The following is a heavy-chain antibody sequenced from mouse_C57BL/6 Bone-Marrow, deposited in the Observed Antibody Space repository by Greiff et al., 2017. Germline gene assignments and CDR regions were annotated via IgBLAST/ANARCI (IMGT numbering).Heavy chain of an antibody. CDR2: INPSSGYT. D-gene: IGHD1-1*01. Sequence: QVQLQQSGAELAKPGASVKLSCKASGYTFTSYWMHWVKQRPGQGLEWIGYINPSSGYTKYNQKFKDKATLTADKSSSTAYMQLSSLTYEDSAVYYCARIRFTTVVEKDAMDYWGQGTSVTVSS. V-gene: IGHV1-7*01. CDR1: GYTFTSYW. CDR3: ARIRFTTVVEKDAMDY. J-gene: IGHJ4*01.